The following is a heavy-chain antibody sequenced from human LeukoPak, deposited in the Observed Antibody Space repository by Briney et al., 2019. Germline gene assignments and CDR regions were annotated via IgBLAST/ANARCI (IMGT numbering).Heavy chain of an antibody. J-gene: IGHJ4*02. V-gene: IGHV4-61*05. Sequence: SETLSLTCTVSGGSIRSSSHYWGWIRQPPGKGLEWIGYVYYSGSTNYNPSLKSRVTISLDTSKNQFSLRLSSVTAADTAVYYCARIKSSGWYYDYWGQGTLVTVSS. CDR2: VYYSGST. CDR1: GGSIRSSSHY. D-gene: IGHD6-19*01. CDR3: ARIKSSGWYYDY.